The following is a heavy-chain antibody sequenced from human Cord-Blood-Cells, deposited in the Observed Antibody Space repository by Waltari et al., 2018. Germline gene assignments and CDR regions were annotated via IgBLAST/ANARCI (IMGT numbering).Heavy chain of an antibody. CDR3: ARVWGDDAFDI. CDR2: IYYSGST. V-gene: IGHV4-59*01. Sequence: QVQLQESGPGLVKPSETLSLTCTVPGGSISSYYWSWIRQPPGKGMEWIGYIYYSGSTNYTPSLKNRVTISVDTSKNQFSLKLSSVTAADTAVYYCARVWGDDAFDIWGQGTMVTVSS. J-gene: IGHJ3*02. CDR1: GGSISSYY. D-gene: IGHD3-16*01.